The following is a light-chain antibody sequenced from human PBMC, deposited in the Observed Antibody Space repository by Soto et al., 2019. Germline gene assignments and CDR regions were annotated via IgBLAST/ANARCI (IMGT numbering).Light chain of an antibody. CDR2: GVS. V-gene: IGKV3-20*01. Sequence: EIVLTQSPDTLSLSPGQRATLSCRASQSVRSDYLAWYQQKPGQAPRVIIFGVSTRATGVPDRFSGSGSGTDFTLTISRLEPEDFALYYCQQYGNSPRTFGGGTKVDIK. CDR1: QSVRSDY. J-gene: IGKJ4*01. CDR3: QQYGNSPRT.